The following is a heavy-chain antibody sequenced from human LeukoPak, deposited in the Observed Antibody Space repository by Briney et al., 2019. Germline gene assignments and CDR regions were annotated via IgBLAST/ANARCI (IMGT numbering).Heavy chain of an antibody. Sequence: SETLSLTCAVYGGSFSGYYWSWIRQPPGKGLEWIGEINHSGSANYNPSLKSRVTISVDTSKNQFSLKLSSVTAADTAVYYCARETTANAFDIWGQGTMVTVSS. CDR1: GGSFSGYY. CDR2: INHSGSA. V-gene: IGHV4-34*01. D-gene: IGHD4-11*01. J-gene: IGHJ3*02. CDR3: ARETTANAFDI.